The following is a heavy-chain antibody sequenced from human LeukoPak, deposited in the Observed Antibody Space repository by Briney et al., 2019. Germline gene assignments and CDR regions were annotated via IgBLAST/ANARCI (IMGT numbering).Heavy chain of an antibody. Sequence: SETLSLTCAVYGGSFSGYYWSWIRQPPGKGLEWIGEINHSGSTNYNPSLKSRVTISVDTSKNQFSLKLSSVTAADTAVYYCARGVSSSRYLSTYYYMDVWGKGTTVTVSS. CDR1: GGSFSGYY. CDR2: INHSGST. D-gene: IGHD6-13*01. J-gene: IGHJ6*03. V-gene: IGHV4-34*01. CDR3: ARGVSSSRYLSTYYYMDV.